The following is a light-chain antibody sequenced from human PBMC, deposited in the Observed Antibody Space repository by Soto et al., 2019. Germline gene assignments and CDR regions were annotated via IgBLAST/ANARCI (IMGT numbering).Light chain of an antibody. CDR2: GAS. J-gene: IGKJ5*01. CDR3: QQYDNSPIT. CDR1: QSVSSSY. V-gene: IGKV3-20*01. Sequence: EIVFTQSPGTLSFSPGERATLSFRASQSVSSSYLAWYQQKPGQAPRLLIYGASSRATGIPDRFSGSGSGTDFTLTISRLEPEDFAVYYCQQYDNSPITFGQGTRLEIK.